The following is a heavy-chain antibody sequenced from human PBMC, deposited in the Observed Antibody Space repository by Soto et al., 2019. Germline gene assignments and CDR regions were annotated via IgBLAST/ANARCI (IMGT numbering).Heavy chain of an antibody. Sequence: PGGSLRLSCAASGFTFSSYGMHWVRQAPGKGLEWVAVISYDGSNKYYADSVKGRFTISRDNSKNTLYLQMNSLRAEDTAVYYCAKDPCSSTSCHFDYWGQGTLVTVSS. CDR3: AKDPCSSTSCHFDY. D-gene: IGHD2-2*01. CDR2: ISYDGSNK. V-gene: IGHV3-30*18. J-gene: IGHJ4*02. CDR1: GFTFSSYG.